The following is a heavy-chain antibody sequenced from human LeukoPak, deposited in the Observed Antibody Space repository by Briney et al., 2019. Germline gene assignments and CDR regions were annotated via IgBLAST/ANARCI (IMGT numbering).Heavy chain of an antibody. CDR2: ISSSGSTI. CDR3: AKDGTSYYYIYY. J-gene: IGHJ4*02. V-gene: IGHV3-48*03. Sequence: GGSLRLSCAASGFTFSSYEMNWVRQASGKGLEWVSYISSSGSTIYYADSVKGRFTVSRDDSKNTLYLQMNSLRGDDTAVYYCAKDGTSYYYIYYWGQGTLVTVSS. D-gene: IGHD2/OR15-2a*01. CDR1: GFTFSSYE.